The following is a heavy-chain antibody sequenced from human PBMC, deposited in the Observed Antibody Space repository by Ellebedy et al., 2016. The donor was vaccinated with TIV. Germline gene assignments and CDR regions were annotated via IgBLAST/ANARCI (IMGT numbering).Heavy chain of an antibody. D-gene: IGHD3-22*01. CDR3: AKVADYYHDSSGFPDN. Sequence: PGGSLRLSCAASGFTFSNYGMHWVRQAPGKGLEWVSVISYDGSNKYYADPVKGRFTISRDNSKNTLYVQMNSLRAEDTAVYYCAKVADYYHDSSGFPDNWGQGTLVTVSS. CDR2: ISYDGSNK. J-gene: IGHJ4*02. V-gene: IGHV3-30*18. CDR1: GFTFSNYG.